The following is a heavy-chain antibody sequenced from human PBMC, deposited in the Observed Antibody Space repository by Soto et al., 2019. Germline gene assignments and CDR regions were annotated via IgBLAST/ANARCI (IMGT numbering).Heavy chain of an antibody. Sequence: SETLSLTCTVSGGSISSSSYYWGWIRQPPGKGLEWIGSFYYRGSTYYNPSFKSRVTLSVDTSKNHFSLKLSSVTAADTAVYYCARLYGGSLFDYWGQGTRVTVS. CDR1: GGSISSSSYY. CDR2: FYYRGST. V-gene: IGHV4-39*01. CDR3: ARLYGGSLFDY. J-gene: IGHJ4*02. D-gene: IGHD2-15*01.